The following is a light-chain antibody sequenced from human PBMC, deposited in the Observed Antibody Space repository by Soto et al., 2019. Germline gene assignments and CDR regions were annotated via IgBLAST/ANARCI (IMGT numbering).Light chain of an antibody. CDR3: QQLFMYPPT. Sequence: IQLTQSPSSLSASVGDRVTITCRASQGFINYLAWYQQKPGKAPRLLIYGASTLQSGVPSKFGGSGSGTDFTLTVSSLQPEEFATYYCQQLFMYPPTFGPGTKVDIK. CDR1: QGFINY. CDR2: GAS. J-gene: IGKJ3*01. V-gene: IGKV1-9*01.